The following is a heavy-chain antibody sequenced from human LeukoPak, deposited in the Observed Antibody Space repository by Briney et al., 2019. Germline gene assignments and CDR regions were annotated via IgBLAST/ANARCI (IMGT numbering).Heavy chain of an antibody. CDR3: ARGQTYYDFWSGPPPSDAFDI. J-gene: IGHJ3*02. Sequence: SETLSLTCTVSGGSISSGSYYWSWIRQPAGKGLEWIGRIYTSGSTNYNPSLKSRVTMSVDTSKNQFSLKLSSVTAADTAVYYCARGQTYYDFWSGPPPSDAFDIWGQGTMVTVSS. CDR1: GGSISSGSYY. CDR2: IYTSGST. V-gene: IGHV4-61*02. D-gene: IGHD3-3*01.